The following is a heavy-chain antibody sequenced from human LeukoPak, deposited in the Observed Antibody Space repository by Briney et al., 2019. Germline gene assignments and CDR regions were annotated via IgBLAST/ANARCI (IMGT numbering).Heavy chain of an antibody. V-gene: IGHV3-43*02. CDR3: AKGFSILTSKHYFYYHGFDV. J-gene: IGHJ6*02. D-gene: IGHD3-9*01. CDR1: GIAFENYA. CDR2: IGEDGSTT. Sequence: PGGSLRLSCAASGIAFENYAMNWVRQAPGKGLEWVSLIGEDGSTTWYADSVKGRFTIFRNNGKNSLYLHMNSLRPEDTALYYCAKGFSILTSKHYFYYHGFDVWGQGTPVTVSS.